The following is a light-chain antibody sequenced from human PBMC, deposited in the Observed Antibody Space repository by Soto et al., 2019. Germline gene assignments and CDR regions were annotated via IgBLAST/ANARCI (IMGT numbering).Light chain of an antibody. V-gene: IGKV1-5*03. Sequence: DVQMAQSPSTLSASVGDRVTITCRASQSIGDWLAWFQQKPGKAPALLIYRASYLESGVPSMFSGSGSGTEFTLTISSLQPDDFSTYYCQHYSTYSGTFGPGTTVQIK. CDR3: QHYSTYSGT. J-gene: IGKJ3*01. CDR1: QSIGDW. CDR2: RAS.